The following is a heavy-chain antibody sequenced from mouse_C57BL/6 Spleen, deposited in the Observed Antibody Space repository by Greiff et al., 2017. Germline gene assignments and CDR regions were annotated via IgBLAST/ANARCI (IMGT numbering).Heavy chain of an antibody. CDR2: INPNNGGT. V-gene: IGHV1-26*01. CDR3: ARYDTPFDY. CDR1: GYTFTDYY. D-gene: IGHD2-3*01. J-gene: IGHJ2*01. Sequence: VQLQQSGPELVKPGASVKISCKASGYTFTDYYMNWVKQSHGKSLEWIGDINPNNGGTSYNQKFKGKATLTVDKSSSTAYMELRSLTSEDSAVYYCARYDTPFDYWGQGTTLTVSS.